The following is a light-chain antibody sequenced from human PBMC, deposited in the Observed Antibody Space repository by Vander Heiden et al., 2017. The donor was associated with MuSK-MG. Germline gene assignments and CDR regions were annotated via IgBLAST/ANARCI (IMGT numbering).Light chain of an antibody. J-gene: IGLJ3*02. Sequence: SYVLTQPPSVSVAPGNTARIPCGGNNIGSKSVHWYQQKPGQAPVLVIYYDSDRPSGIPERFSGSNSGNTATLTISRVEAGDEADYYCQVWDSSSDQPWVFGGGTKLTVI. V-gene: IGLV3-21*04. CDR3: QVWDSSSDQPWV. CDR2: YDS. CDR1: NIGSKS.